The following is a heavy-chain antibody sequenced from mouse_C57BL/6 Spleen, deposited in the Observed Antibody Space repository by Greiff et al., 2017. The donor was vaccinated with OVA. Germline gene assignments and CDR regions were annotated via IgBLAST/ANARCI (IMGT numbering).Heavy chain of an antibody. Sequence: EVQLQQSGPVLVKPGASVKMSCKASGYTFTDYYMNWVKQSHGKSLEWIGVINPYNGGTSYNQKFKGKATLTVDKSSSTAYMELNSLTSEDSAVYYCARLPYGNYVGWYFDVWGTGTTVTVSS. J-gene: IGHJ1*03. D-gene: IGHD2-1*01. V-gene: IGHV1-19*01. CDR2: INPYNGGT. CDR1: GYTFTDYY. CDR3: ARLPYGNYVGWYFDV.